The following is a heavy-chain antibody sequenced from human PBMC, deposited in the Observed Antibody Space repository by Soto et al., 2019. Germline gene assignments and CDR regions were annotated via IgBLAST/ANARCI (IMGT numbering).Heavy chain of an antibody. CDR1: GFTFSSYS. J-gene: IGHJ3*02. V-gene: IGHV3-48*01. CDR3: ARDRRSSSWYSAFDI. D-gene: IGHD6-13*01. CDR2: ISSSSSTI. Sequence: LRLSCAASGFTFSSYSMNWVRQAPGKGLEWVSYISSSSSTIYYADSVKGRFTISRDNAKNSLYLQMNSLRAEDTAVYYCARDRRSSSWYSAFDIWGQGTMVTVSS.